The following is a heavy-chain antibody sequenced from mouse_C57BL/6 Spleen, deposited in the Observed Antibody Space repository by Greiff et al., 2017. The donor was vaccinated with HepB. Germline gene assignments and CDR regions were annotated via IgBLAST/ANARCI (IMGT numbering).Heavy chain of an antibody. V-gene: IGHV5-6*02. Sequence: EVKVVESGGDLVKPGGSLKLSCAASGFTFSSYGMSWVRQTPDKRLEWVATISSGGSYTYYPDSVKGRFTISRDNAKNTLYLQMSSLKSEDTAMYYCARRGITTVVEYYFDYWGQGTTLTVSS. CDR3: ARRGITTVVEYYFDY. D-gene: IGHD1-1*01. CDR1: GFTFSSYG. CDR2: ISSGGSYT. J-gene: IGHJ2*01.